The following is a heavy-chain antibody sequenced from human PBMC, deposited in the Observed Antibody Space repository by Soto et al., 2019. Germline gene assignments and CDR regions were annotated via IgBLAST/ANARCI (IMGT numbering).Heavy chain of an antibody. CDR2: ISSSSSYI. Sequence: XXSLRLSFAASGFTFSSYSMHWVRQAPGKGLEWVSSISSSSSYIYYADSVKGRFTISRDNAKNTAYLQMNSLKTEETAVYYRTRPKNELRFYSYNGIDVWGQGTTVTVSS. CDR3: TRPKNELRFYSYNGIDV. V-gene: IGHV3-21*04. CDR1: GFTFSSYS. J-gene: IGHJ6*02. D-gene: IGHD5-12*01.